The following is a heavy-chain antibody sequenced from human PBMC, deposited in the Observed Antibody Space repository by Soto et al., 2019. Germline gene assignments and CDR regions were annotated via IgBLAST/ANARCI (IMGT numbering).Heavy chain of an antibody. Sequence: GGSLTLSCAASGFRVSSNYMSWVRQAPGKGLEWVSVIYTGGSTYYADSVKGRFTISRDNSKNTLYLQMNSLRVEDTAVYYCARSINWPDWFDPWGQGILVTVSS. CDR1: GFRVSSNY. CDR2: IYTGGST. D-gene: IGHD1-1*01. J-gene: IGHJ5*02. V-gene: IGHV3-53*01. CDR3: ARSINWPDWFDP.